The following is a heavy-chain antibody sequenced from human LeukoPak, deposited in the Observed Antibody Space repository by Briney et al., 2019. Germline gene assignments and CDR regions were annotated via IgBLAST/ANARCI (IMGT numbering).Heavy chain of an antibody. Sequence: PGGSLRLSCAASGFTVSSNYMNWVRQPPGKGLEWIGEVHLDGRTNYNPSLESRLTMSVDVSENQVSLKLTSVTAADTAVYYCAREGGFYRPLDYSGQGTLVTVSS. V-gene: IGHV4-4*02. D-gene: IGHD3-3*01. CDR3: AREGGFYRPLDY. CDR2: VHLDGRT. CDR1: GFTVSSNY. J-gene: IGHJ4*02.